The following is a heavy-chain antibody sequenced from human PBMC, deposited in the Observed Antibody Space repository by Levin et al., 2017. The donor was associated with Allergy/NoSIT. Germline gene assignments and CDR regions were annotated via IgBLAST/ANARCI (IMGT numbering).Heavy chain of an antibody. V-gene: IGHV2-5*02. CDR1: GFSLSTSGVG. CDR3: ARRVWKYYGRSGYPLFDP. CDR2: IYWDDAE. D-gene: IGHD3-16*01. Sequence: NESGPTLVKSTQTLTLTCTFSGFSLSTSGVGVGWFRQPPGKALEWLALIYWDDAERYSPSLESRLSITKDSSKNQVVLTMTNVDPLDTATYYCARRVWKYYGRSGYPLFDPWGQGALVTVSS. J-gene: IGHJ5*02.